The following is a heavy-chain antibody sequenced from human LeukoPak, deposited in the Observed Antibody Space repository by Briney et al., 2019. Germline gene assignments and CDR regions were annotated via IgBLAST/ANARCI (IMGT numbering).Heavy chain of an antibody. CDR2: ISDDGSGT. Sequence: GGSLRLSCAASGFTFSDYAMSWVRQAPGQGLEWVPTISDDGSGTYYADSVKGQFTISRDNSKNTLFLQINSLRAEDSAVYYCATDRERDPSVYYLVGGQGTLITVSS. CDR1: GFTFSDYA. CDR3: ATDRERDPSVYYLV. J-gene: IGHJ4*02. D-gene: IGHD3-22*01. V-gene: IGHV3-23*01.